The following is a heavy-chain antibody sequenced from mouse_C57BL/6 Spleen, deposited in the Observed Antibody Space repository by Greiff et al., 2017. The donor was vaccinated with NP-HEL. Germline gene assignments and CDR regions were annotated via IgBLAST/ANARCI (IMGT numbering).Heavy chain of an antibody. CDR3: TVIGTTVKAY. CDR2: IDPENGDT. J-gene: IGHJ3*01. CDR1: GFNIKDDY. D-gene: IGHD1-1*01. Sequence: EVQLQESGAELVRPGASVKLSCTASGFNIKDDYMHWVKQRPEQGLEWIGWIDPENGDTEYASKFQGKATITADTSSNTAYLQLSSLTSEDTAVYYCTVIGTTVKAYWGQGTLVTVSA. V-gene: IGHV14-4*01.